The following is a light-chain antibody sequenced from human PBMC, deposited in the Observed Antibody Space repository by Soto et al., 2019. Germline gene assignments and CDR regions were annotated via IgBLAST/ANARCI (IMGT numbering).Light chain of an antibody. J-gene: IGKJ5*01. CDR3: QQRSNWPIT. CDR1: HSLTTC. Sequence: EIALTQSPGTLSLSPGEGATLXCRASHSLTTCHEAWHQPKPGQAPRLLSFDASQRAPGSPARFSGSGSGTDFTRTISSLEPEDFAVYYGQQRSNWPITFGQGTRLDI. CDR2: DAS. V-gene: IGKV3-11*01.